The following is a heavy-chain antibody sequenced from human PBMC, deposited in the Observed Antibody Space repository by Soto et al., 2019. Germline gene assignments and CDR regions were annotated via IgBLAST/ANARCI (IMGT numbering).Heavy chain of an antibody. D-gene: IGHD1-26*01. CDR2: IWYDGSRK. CDR1: VCTFSSYA. V-gene: IGHV3-33*01. J-gene: IGHJ4*02. Sequence: SFKASVCTFSSYAISWVRQAPGKVLDCVEVIWYDGSRKFYADSVKGRFTISRDNSNLYMQMNSLRADDTAVYYCARDKLASLKRRETRYHDYWGQGALVTVSS. CDR3: ARDKLASLKRRETRYHDY.